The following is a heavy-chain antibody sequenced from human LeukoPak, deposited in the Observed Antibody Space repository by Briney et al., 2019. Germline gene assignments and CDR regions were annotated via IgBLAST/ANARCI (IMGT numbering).Heavy chain of an antibody. CDR2: IYYSGST. CDR3: ARGSGLLWFGELLSGIDY. CDR1: GGSISSYY. D-gene: IGHD3-10*01. V-gene: IGHV4-59*01. J-gene: IGHJ4*02. Sequence: ASETLSLTCTVSGGSISSYYWSWIRQPPGKGLEWIGYIYYSGSTNYNPSLKSRVTISVDTSKNQFSLKLSSVTAADTAVYYCARGSGLLWFGELLSGIDYWGQGTLVTVSS.